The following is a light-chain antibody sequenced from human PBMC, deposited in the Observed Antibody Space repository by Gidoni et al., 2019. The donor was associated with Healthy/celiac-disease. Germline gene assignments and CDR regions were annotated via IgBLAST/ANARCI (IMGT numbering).Light chain of an antibody. J-gene: IGLJ2*01. CDR1: SSDVGGYNY. Sequence: QSALTQPASVSGSPRQSITISCTGTSSDVGGYNYVSWYQQHPGKAPKLMIYEVSNRPSGVSNRFSGSKSGNTASLTISGLHADDEADYYCSSYTSSSTLDVVFGGGTKLTVL. V-gene: IGLV2-14*01. CDR2: EVS. CDR3: SSYTSSSTLDVV.